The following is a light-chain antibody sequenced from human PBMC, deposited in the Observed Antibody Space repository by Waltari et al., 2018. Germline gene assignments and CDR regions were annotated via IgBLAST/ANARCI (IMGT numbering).Light chain of an antibody. Sequence: EIVLTQSPDTLSLSPGERATLSCRASQSVRNNYLAGNQQTPGQAPRLLIYGGSNRATVISDRFSGSGSGTDFTLTISRLEPEDFTVYYCQQYGSSPRTFGQGTKVE. CDR1: QSVRNNY. CDR3: QQYGSSPRT. CDR2: GGS. J-gene: IGKJ1*01. V-gene: IGKV3-20*01.